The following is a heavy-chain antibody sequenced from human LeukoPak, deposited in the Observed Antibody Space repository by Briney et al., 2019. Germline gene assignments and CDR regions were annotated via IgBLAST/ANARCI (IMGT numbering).Heavy chain of an antibody. D-gene: IGHD2-21*01. CDR1: GGSFIGYY. J-gene: IGHJ6*04. CDR2: NHFSGTT. CDR3: TRHRQIAVLSYVMDV. Sequence: PSGSLSLTCAGHGGSFIGYYWCWIRQPPGEGRGWIGYNHFSGTTLYHPSLQTPVTISVNTPKKQFLLRLTSVTPADQPVFFVTRHRQIAVLSYVMDVWGKGTTVIVSS. V-gene: IGHV4-59*08.